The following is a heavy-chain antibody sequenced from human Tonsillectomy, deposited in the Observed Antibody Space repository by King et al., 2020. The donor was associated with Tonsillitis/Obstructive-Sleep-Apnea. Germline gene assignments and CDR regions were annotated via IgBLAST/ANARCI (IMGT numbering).Heavy chain of an antibody. Sequence: VQLQQWGAGLLKPSETLSLTCAVYGGSFSGYYWSWIRQPPGKGLEWIGEINHSGSTNYNPSLKSRVTISVDTSKNQFSLKLSSLTAADTAVYYCARGPLPSGGVTIFGVVISYYFDYWGQGTLVTVSS. CDR1: GGSFSGYY. CDR3: ARGPLPSGGVTIFGVVISYYFDY. D-gene: IGHD3-3*01. CDR2: INHSGST. J-gene: IGHJ4*02. V-gene: IGHV4-34*01.